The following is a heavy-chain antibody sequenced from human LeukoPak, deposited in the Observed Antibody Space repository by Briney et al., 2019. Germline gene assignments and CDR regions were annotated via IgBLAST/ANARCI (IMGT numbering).Heavy chain of an antibody. D-gene: IGHD3-10*01. J-gene: IGHJ4*02. CDR2: INPNSGGT. Sequence: ASVKVSCKASGYTFAGYFVHWVRQAPGQGLEWMGWINPNSGGTNYTQNFQGRVTITRDTSITTAYMELSRLTSDDTALYYCARDQGYGSGSYSFDCWGQGTRVTVSS. CDR3: ARDQGYGSGSYSFDC. CDR1: GYTFAGYF. V-gene: IGHV1-2*02.